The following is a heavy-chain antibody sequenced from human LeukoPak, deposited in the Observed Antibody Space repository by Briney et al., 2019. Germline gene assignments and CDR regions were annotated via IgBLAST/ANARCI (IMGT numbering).Heavy chain of an antibody. J-gene: IGHJ4*02. Sequence: PGGSLRLSCAASGFTVSNNYMSWVRQAPGKGLEWVSVIHSGGTTNYADSVQGRFTISRDNYKPTVSLHINSQRAGDTAVYYCARDSDSGDGPFASWGQGTLVTVSS. CDR1: GFTVSNNY. V-gene: IGHV3-53*01. CDR3: ARDSDSGDGPFAS. CDR2: IHSGGTT. D-gene: IGHD5-12*01.